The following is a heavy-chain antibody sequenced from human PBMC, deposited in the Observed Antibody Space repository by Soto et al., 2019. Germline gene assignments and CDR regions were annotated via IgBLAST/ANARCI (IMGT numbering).Heavy chain of an antibody. Sequence: QVQLVESGGGVVQPGRSLRLSCAASGFTFSSYGMHWVRHAPGKGLEWVAVIWYADSVKGRFTISRDNSKNTLYLQMNSLRAEDTAVYYCARDYLVVPHRVIDYWGQGTLVTVSS. CDR2: IW. J-gene: IGHJ4*02. D-gene: IGHD2-2*01. CDR3: ARDYLVVPHRVIDY. V-gene: IGHV3-33*01. CDR1: GFTFSSYG.